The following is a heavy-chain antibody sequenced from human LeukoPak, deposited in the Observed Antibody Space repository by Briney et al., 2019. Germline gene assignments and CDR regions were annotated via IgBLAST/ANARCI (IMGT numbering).Heavy chain of an antibody. CDR2: ISSSSSYI. CDR1: GFTFSSYW. CDR3: ARGGYCSSTSCYSHDAFDI. D-gene: IGHD2-2*01. J-gene: IGHJ3*02. Sequence: GGSLRLSCAASGFTFSSYWMNWARQAPGKGLEWVSSISSSSSYIYYADSVKGRFTISRDNAKNSLYLQMNSLRAEDTAVYYCARGGYCSSTSCYSHDAFDIWGQGTMVTVSS. V-gene: IGHV3-21*01.